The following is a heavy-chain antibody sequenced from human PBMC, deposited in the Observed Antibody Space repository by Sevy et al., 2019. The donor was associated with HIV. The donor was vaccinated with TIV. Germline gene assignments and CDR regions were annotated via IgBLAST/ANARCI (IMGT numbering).Heavy chain of an antibody. CDR1: GYRFTDYY. D-gene: IGHD2-2*02. J-gene: IGHJ4*01. CDR2: INPNSDVT. V-gene: IGHV1-2*02. Sequence: ASVKVSCETSGYRFTDYYIHWVRQAPGQGLEWMGWINPNSDVTKSAKKFQDRVIMTKDTSISTVYMELRGLTFDDSAVYYCARDQEFCSTTTCYSGIDHWGHGSLVTVS. CDR3: ARDQEFCSTTTCYSGIDH.